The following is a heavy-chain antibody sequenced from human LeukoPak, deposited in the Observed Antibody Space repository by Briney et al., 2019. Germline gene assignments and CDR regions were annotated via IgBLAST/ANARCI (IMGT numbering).Heavy chain of an antibody. D-gene: IGHD3-3*01. J-gene: IGHJ4*02. Sequence: SETLSLTCAVYGGSFSGYYWSWIRQPPGKGLEWIGEINHSGSTNYNPSLKSRVTISVDTSKNQFSLKLSSVTAADTAVYYCARVETGKSGYLVYWGQGTLVTVSS. CDR3: ARVETGKSGYLVY. V-gene: IGHV4-34*01. CDR1: GGSFSGYY. CDR2: INHSGST.